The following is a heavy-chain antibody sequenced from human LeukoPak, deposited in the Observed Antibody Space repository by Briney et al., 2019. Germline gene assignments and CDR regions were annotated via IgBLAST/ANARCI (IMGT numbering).Heavy chain of an antibody. CDR3: ARDASPFDY. J-gene: IGHJ4*02. CDR2: INPAGGST. CDR1: GYTFTDYY. Sequence: ASVKVSCKASGYTFTDYYIHWVRQAPGQGLEWMGIINPAGGSTGYAQKFQGRVTMTRDTSTSTAYMELSRLRSDDTAVYYCARDASPFDYWGQGTLVTVSS. V-gene: IGHV1-46*01.